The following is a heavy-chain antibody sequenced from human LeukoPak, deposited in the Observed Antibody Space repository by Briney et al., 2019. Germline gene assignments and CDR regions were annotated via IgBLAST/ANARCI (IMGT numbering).Heavy chain of an antibody. D-gene: IGHD5-12*01. J-gene: IGHJ2*01. Sequence: ASVKVSCKASGYTFTSHLIHWVRQAPGQGLEWMGVINPTNGDINYAQKFKGRVTMTRDTSASTVYMELSSLRSEDMAVYYCAREVHSGYDPNWYFDLWGRGTLVTVSS. CDR1: GYTFTSHL. CDR3: AREVHSGYDPNWYFDL. V-gene: IGHV1-46*01. CDR2: INPTNGDI.